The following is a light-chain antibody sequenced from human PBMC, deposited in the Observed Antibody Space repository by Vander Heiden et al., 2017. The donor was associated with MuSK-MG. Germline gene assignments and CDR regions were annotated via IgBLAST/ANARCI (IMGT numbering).Light chain of an antibody. CDR2: SNN. CDR1: SSNIGRNT. V-gene: IGLV1-44*01. CDR3: AAWDENLKGLV. Sequence: QSVLTPAASASGTPGQRVTISCSGSSSNIGRNTVNWYQQFPRMAPKLLIVSNNQRPSGVSDRFSASTSGTSASLAISGLQSEDEADYFCAAWDENLKGLVFGGGTKLTVL. J-gene: IGLJ3*02.